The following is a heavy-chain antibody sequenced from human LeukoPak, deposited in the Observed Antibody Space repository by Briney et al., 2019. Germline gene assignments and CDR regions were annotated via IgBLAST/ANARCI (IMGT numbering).Heavy chain of an antibody. J-gene: IGHJ5*02. CDR1: GGSISSYY. Sequence: SETLSLTCTVSGGSISSYYWSWIRQPAGKGLEWIGRIYTSGSTNYNPSLKSRVTMSVDTSKNQFSLKLSSVTAADTAVYYCARSMTDYYDSSGYYQDWFDPWGQGTLVTVSS. CDR3: ARSMTDYYDSSGYYQDWFDP. V-gene: IGHV4-4*07. CDR2: IYTSGST. D-gene: IGHD3-22*01.